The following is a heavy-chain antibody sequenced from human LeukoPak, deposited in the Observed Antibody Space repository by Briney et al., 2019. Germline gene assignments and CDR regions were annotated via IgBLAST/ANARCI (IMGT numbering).Heavy chain of an antibody. CDR1: GGTFSSYA. J-gene: IGHJ6*03. V-gene: IGHV1-69*01. Sequence: SVKVSCKASGGTFSSYAISWVRQAPGQGLEWMGGIIPIFGTANYAQKFQGRVTITADESTSTAYMELSSLRSEDTAVYYCARAPLRGYYYYYMDVWGKGTTVTISS. CDR2: IIPIFGTA. CDR3: ARAPLRGYYYYYMDV. D-gene: IGHD5/OR15-5a*01.